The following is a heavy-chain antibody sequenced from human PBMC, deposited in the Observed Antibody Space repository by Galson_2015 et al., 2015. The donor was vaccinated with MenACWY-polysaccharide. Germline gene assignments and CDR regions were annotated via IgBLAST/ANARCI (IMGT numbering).Heavy chain of an antibody. CDR2: IKSKPNGGTI. Sequence: SLRLSCAGSGFIFSNAWMNWVRQAPGKGLEWVGRIKSKPNGGTIEYAAPVKGRFTISRDDSKNTVYVQMNSLKTEDTAVYYCSTGDGHTTGSDYWGQGALAIVSS. CDR1: GFIFSNAW. J-gene: IGHJ4*02. D-gene: IGHD2-8*02. CDR3: STGDGHTTGSDY. V-gene: IGHV3-15*01.